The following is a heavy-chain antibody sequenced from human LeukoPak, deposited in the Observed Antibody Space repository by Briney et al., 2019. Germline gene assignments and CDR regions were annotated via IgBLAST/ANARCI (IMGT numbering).Heavy chain of an antibody. J-gene: IGHJ4*02. Sequence: PSETLSLTCAVYGGSFSGYYWSWIRQPPGKGLEWIGEINHSGSTNYNPSLKSRVTISVDTSKNQFSLQLNSVTPEDTAVYYCARDTSWYYEETGLDYRGQGTLVTVSS. CDR2: INHSGST. CDR3: ARDTSWYYEETGLDY. D-gene: IGHD3-16*01. CDR1: GGSFSGYY. V-gene: IGHV4-34*01.